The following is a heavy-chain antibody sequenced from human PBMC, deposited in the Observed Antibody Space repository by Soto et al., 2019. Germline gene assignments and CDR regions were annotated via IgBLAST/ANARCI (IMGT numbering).Heavy chain of an antibody. V-gene: IGHV1-24*01. CDR1: GYTLTELS. CDR3: ARVSYYDILTGYVGWFDP. J-gene: IGHJ5*02. CDR2: FDPEDGET. D-gene: IGHD3-9*01. Sequence: QVQLVQSGAEVKKPGASVKVSCKVSGYTLTELSMHWVRQAPGKGLEWMGGFDPEDGETIYAQKFQGRVTMTEETSIDTAYRELSSLRSEETAVYYCARVSYYDILTGYVGWFDPWGQGTLVTVSS.